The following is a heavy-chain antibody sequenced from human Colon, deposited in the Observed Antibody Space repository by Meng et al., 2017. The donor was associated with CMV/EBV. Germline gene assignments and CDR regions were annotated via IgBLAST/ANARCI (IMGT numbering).Heavy chain of an antibody. D-gene: IGHD3-10*01. CDR2: IHQSGIT. CDR1: GGSFSNYD. CDR3: AGGTYQAWEVLYF. Sequence: LQQWGEGVLNPPEPLSLTCVVSGGSFSNYDWSWTRQSPGKGLEWIGDIHQSGITNHNPSLKSRVTISIDTSKNQFSLKLSSVTAADTALYYCAGGTYQAWEVLYFWGQGTLVTVSS. J-gene: IGHJ4*02. V-gene: IGHV4-34*01.